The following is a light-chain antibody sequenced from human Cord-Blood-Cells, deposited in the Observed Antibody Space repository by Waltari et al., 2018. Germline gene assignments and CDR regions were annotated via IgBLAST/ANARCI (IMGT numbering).Light chain of an antibody. CDR3: CSYAGSSTVV. V-gene: IGLV2-23*02. J-gene: IGLJ2*01. Sequence: QSALTQPASVSGSPGQSITISCTGTSSDVGSYNLFSWYQQHPGKAPKLMIDEVSKRPSGVSNRFSGSKSGNTASLTISGLQAEDEADYYCCSYAGSSTVVFGGGTKLTVL. CDR1: SSDVGSYNL. CDR2: EVS.